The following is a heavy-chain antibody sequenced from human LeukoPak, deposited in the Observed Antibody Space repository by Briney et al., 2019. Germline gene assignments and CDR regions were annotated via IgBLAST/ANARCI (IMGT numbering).Heavy chain of an antibody. D-gene: IGHD1-26*01. CDR2: INEVGSKT. Sequence: PGGSLRVSCAASGFRFSGCSLSWVRQAPGKGLEWVATINEVGSKTYYDDSVKGRFTISRDNAKSSLYLEMSSLRAEDTAVYYCARLLGTVTTFDYWGQGTLVTVSS. J-gene: IGHJ4*02. CDR3: ARLLGTVTTFDY. CDR1: GFRFSGCS. V-gene: IGHV3-7*01.